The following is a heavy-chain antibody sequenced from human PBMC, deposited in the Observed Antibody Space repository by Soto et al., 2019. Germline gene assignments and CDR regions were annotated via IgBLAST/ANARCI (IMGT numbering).Heavy chain of an antibody. J-gene: IGHJ4*02. CDR3: ARHGWLRIHFDY. D-gene: IGHD5-12*01. CDR1: DGSISSYY. CDR2: IYYSGST. V-gene: IGHV4-59*08. Sequence: PSETLSLTCTVSDGSISSYYWSWIRQPPGKGLEWIGYIYYSGSTNYNPSLKSRVTISVDTSKNQFSLKLSSVTAADTAVYYCARHGWLRIHFDYWGQGTLVTVSS.